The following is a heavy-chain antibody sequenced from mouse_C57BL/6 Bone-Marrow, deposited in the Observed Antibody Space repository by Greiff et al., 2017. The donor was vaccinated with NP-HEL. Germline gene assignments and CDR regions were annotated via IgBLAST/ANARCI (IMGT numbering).Heavy chain of an antibody. V-gene: IGHV1-42*01. J-gene: IGHJ3*01. Sequence: VQLQQSGPELVKPGASVKISCKASGYSFTGYYMNWVKQSPEKSLEWIGEINPSTGGTTYNQKFKAKATLTVDKSSSTAYMQLKSLTSEDSAVYYCARSVLYGSKAYWGQGTLVTVSA. CDR2: INPSTGGT. D-gene: IGHD1-1*01. CDR1: GYSFTGYY. CDR3: ARSVLYGSKAY.